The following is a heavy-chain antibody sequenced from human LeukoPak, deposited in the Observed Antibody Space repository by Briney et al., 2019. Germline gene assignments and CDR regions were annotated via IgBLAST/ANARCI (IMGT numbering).Heavy chain of an antibody. J-gene: IGHJ6*03. V-gene: IGHV4-39*01. Sequence: SETLSLTCTVSGGSISNSDYSWAWIRQPPWKGLEWIGNVSYGGNTYYNPSLKSRVAISVDTSKNQFSLKVTSVTAADTAVYYCARRFGGCSGGSCGYYMDVWGKGTTVTVSS. D-gene: IGHD2-15*01. CDR2: VSYGGNT. CDR3: ARRFGGCSGGSCGYYMDV. CDR1: GGSISNSDYS.